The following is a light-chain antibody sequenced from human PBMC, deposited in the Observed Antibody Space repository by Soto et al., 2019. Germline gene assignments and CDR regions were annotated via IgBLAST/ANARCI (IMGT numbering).Light chain of an antibody. CDR2: EVN. J-gene: IGLJ1*01. CDR3: SLYTTSSTPSYV. V-gene: IGLV2-14*01. Sequence: QSALTQPASVSGSPGQSITISCTGTSFDVDDYNSVSWYQQPPGKAPKLIIYEVNNRPSGVSNRFSGSNSDNTASLTIPGLQAEDEADYYCSLYTTSSTPSYVFGTGTKVTVL. CDR1: SFDVDDYNS.